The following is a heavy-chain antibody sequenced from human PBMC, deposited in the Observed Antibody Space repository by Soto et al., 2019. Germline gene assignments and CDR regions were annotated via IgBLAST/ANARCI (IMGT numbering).Heavy chain of an antibody. V-gene: IGHV1-2*02. CDR1: GYSFTKYH. CDR2: INPGSGVT. CDR3: ARVAGHKNARFDT. D-gene: IGHD1-1*01. Sequence: ASVKVSCKASGYSFTKYHMHWVRQAPGQGLEWMGWINPGSGVTNQAQKFQGRVTMARDTSITTTYMELNSLTSDDTAVYYCARVAGHKNARFDTWGQGALVTVSS. J-gene: IGHJ4*02.